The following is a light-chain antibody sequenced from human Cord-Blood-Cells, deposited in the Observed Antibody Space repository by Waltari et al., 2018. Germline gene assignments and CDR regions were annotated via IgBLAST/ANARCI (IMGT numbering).Light chain of an antibody. V-gene: IGLV1-47*01. CDR3: AAWEDSLSGRV. Sequence: ALTQPPSAPGAPGQRVTIACSGRSSYIGRNHVYWYQPRPGTVPKHLIYRNHKRRSGLPDRFSGSKSGTSASLAISGLRSEDEADYYCAAWEDSLSGRVFGGGTKLTVL. CDR1: SSYIGRNH. CDR2: RNH. J-gene: IGLJ3*02.